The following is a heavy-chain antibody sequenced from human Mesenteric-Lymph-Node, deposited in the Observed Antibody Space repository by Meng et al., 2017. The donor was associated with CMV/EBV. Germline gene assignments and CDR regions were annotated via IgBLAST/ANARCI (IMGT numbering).Heavy chain of an antibody. J-gene: IGHJ4*02. D-gene: IGHD2-2*02. V-gene: IGHV1-2*02. CDR3: ARLYCSSTGCYTGIDY. CDR2: INPNSGGT. Sequence: ASVKVSCKASGYTFTGYYMHWVRQAPGQGLEWMGWINPNSGGTNYAQKFQGRVTMTRDTSISTAYMELSSLRSEDTAVYYCARLYCSSTGCYTGIDYWGQGTLVTVSS. CDR1: GYTFTGYY.